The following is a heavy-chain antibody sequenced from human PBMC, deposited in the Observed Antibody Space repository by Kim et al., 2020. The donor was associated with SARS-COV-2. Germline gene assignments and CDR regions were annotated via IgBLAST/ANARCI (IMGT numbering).Heavy chain of an antibody. CDR3: ATDRPSGVIISRAFDY. J-gene: IGHJ4*02. V-gene: IGHV1-24*01. Sequence: KFQGRVTMTEDTSTDTAYMELSSLRSEDTAVYYCATDRPSGVIISRAFDYWGQGTLVTVSS. D-gene: IGHD3-10*01.